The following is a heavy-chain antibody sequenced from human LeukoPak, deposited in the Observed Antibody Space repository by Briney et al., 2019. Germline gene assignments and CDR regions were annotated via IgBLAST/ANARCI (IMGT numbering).Heavy chain of an antibody. V-gene: IGHV3-7*01. Sequence: GGSLRLSCAASGFTFISYWVSWVRQAPGRGLEWVANIKQDGSEKYYVDSVKGRFTISRDNAKNSLYLQMNSLRAEDTAVYYCASTYSGSYSACSDCWGQGTLVTVSS. CDR3: ASTYSGSYSACSDC. CDR2: IKQDGSEK. J-gene: IGHJ4*02. CDR1: GFTFISYW. D-gene: IGHD1-26*01.